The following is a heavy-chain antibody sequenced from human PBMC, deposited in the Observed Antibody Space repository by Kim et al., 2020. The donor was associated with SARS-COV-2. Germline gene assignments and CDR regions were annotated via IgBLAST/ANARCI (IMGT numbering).Heavy chain of an antibody. CDR1: GFRFSSYA. CDR3: AKGGSGSYKSQFEY. Sequence: GGSLRLSCAASGFRFSSYAMNWVRQAPGKGLEWVSTITGSGGSTYYADSVKGRFTMSRDNSKNTLYLQMNSLRAEDTAVYYCAKGGSGSYKSQFEYWGQGTLVTVSS. D-gene: IGHD3-10*01. J-gene: IGHJ4*02. CDR2: ITGSGGST. V-gene: IGHV3-23*01.